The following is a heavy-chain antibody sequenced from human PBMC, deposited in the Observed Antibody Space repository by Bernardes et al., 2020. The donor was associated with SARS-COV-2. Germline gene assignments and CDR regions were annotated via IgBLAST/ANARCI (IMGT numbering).Heavy chain of an antibody. CDR2: INLSGGST. V-gene: IGHV1-46*01. CDR1: DYIFTNYF. D-gene: IGHD6-19*01. Sequence: ASVKVSCKASDYIFTNYFMHWVRQAPGQGLEWMGIINLSGGSTTYAEKFEGRVTMTRDTSTSTVYMKLSSLRSEDTAVYYCAIIPLEYSAWYGSWGQGTLVTVSS. CDR3: AIIPLEYSAWYGS. J-gene: IGHJ5*02.